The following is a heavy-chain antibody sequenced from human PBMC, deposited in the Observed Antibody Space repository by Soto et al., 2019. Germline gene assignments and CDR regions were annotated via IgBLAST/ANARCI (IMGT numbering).Heavy chain of an antibody. V-gene: IGHV3-9*01. CDR3: AKESYLRSWRNYFDY. CDR2: ISWNSGSI. Sequence: GGSLRLSCAASGFTFDDYAMHWVRQAPGKGLEWVTGISWNSGSIGYADSVKGRFTISRDNAKNSLYLQMNSLRAEDTALYYCAKESYLRSWRNYFDYWGQGTLVTVSS. D-gene: IGHD5-12*01. CDR1: GFTFDDYA. J-gene: IGHJ4*02.